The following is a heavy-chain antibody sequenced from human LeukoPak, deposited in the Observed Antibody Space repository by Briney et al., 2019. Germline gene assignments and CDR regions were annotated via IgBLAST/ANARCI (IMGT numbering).Heavy chain of an antibody. CDR1: GGSISSGGYS. V-gene: IGHV4-30-2*01. Sequence: KPSETLSLTCAVSGGSISSGGYSWSWIRQPPGKGLEWIGYIYHSGSTYYNPSLKSRVTISVDRSKNQFSLKLSSVTAADTAVYYCARHPFGERWLQLSFDYWGQGTLVTVSS. D-gene: IGHD5-24*01. J-gene: IGHJ4*02. CDR2: IYHSGST. CDR3: ARHPFGERWLQLSFDY.